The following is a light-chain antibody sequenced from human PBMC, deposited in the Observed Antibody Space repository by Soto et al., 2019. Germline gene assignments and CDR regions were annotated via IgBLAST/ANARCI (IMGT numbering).Light chain of an antibody. CDR1: SSDVGAYSY. Sequence: QSVLAQPRSVSGSPGQSVSIFCTGTSSDVGAYSYVSWYQVHPGKLPRLMIFDVTMRPSGVPARFSGSKSGNTASLTISGLQAEDEADYYCAAWDDSLNGWVFGGGTKVTVL. CDR3: AAWDDSLNGWV. V-gene: IGLV2-11*01. J-gene: IGLJ3*02. CDR2: DVT.